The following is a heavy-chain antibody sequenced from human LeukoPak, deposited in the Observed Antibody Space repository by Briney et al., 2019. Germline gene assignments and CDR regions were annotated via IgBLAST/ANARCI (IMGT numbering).Heavy chain of an antibody. J-gene: IGHJ4*02. Sequence: GESLKISCKGSGYSFNTYWIGWVRQMPGRGLEWMGIIYPGDSDTRYSPSFQGQVTISADKSLSTAYLQWGSLKASDTAMYYCARQYCSGGSCYFIDYWGQGTLVTVSS. V-gene: IGHV5-51*01. CDR2: IYPGDSDT. CDR3: ARQYCSGGSCYFIDY. CDR1: GYSFNTYW. D-gene: IGHD2-15*01.